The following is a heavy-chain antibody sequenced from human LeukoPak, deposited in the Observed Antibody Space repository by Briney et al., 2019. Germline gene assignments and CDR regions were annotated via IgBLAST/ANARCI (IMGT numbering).Heavy chain of an antibody. D-gene: IGHD3-10*01. CDR2: IFYSGST. J-gene: IGHJ4*02. CDR1: GGTISSGSYY. V-gene: IGHV4-39*07. Sequence: SETLSLTCSVSGGTISSGSYYWGWIRQPPGKGLEWIGSIFYSGSTYDNPSLKSRLTISLDTSKNQFSLKLSSVTAADTAVYYCAQTRVRGVRGYYFDYWGQGTLVTVSS. CDR3: AQTRVRGVRGYYFDY.